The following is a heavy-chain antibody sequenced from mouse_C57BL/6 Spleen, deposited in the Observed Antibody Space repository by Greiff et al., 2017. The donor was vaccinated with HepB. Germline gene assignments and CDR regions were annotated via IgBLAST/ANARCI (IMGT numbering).Heavy chain of an antibody. D-gene: IGHD1-1*01. V-gene: IGHV5-16*01. CDR1: GFTFSDYY. CDR2: INYDGSST. Sequence: EVKLMESEGGLVQPGSSMKLSCTASGFTFSDYYMAWVRQVPEKGLEWVANINYDGSSTYYLDSLKSRFIISRDNAKNILYLQMSSLKSEDTATYYCARVTTVVARGYFDVWGTGTTVTVSS. CDR3: ARVTTVVARGYFDV. J-gene: IGHJ1*03.